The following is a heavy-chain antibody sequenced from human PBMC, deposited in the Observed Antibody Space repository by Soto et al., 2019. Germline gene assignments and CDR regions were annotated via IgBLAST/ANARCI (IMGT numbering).Heavy chain of an antibody. CDR2: IYPGDSDA. CDR3: ARSLRFLEWLSPYYFDY. J-gene: IGHJ4*02. V-gene: IGHV5-51*01. CDR1: GYTFSKYW. Sequence: GESLKISCKGSGYTFSKYWIGWVRQTPGKGLEWMGMIYPGDSDARYSPSFEGQVTFSVDKSINTAYLQWNSLKASDTAVYYCARSLRFLEWLSPYYFDYWGQGTLVTVSS. D-gene: IGHD3-3*01.